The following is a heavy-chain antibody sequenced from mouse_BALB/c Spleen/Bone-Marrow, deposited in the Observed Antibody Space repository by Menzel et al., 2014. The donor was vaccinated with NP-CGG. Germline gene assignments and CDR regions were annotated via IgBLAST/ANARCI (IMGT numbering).Heavy chain of an antibody. CDR3: ARDSYGSAWFAY. CDR2: SRNKANDYTT. Sequence: EVKLMESGGGLVQPGGSLRLSCATSGFTFSDFYMEWVRQPPGKRLEWIAASRNKANDYTTEYSASVKGRFIVSRDTSQSILYPQMNALRAEDTAIYYCARDSYGSAWFAYWGQGTLVTVSA. D-gene: IGHD1-1*01. V-gene: IGHV7-1*02. CDR1: GFTFSDFY. J-gene: IGHJ3*01.